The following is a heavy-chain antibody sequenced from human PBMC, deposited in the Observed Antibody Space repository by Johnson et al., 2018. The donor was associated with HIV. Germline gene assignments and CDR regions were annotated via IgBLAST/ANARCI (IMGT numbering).Heavy chain of an antibody. Sequence: VQLVESGGGLVQPGGSLRLSCAASGFSFSSYWMSWVRQAPGKGLEWVANIKQDGSEKYYVDSVKGRFTISRDNAKNSLYLQMNSLRAEDTAVYYCTTGLYWNDAFYIWGQGTMVTVSS. CDR3: TTGLYWNDAFYI. D-gene: IGHD1-1*01. CDR1: GFSFSSYW. V-gene: IGHV3-7*03. CDR2: IKQDGSEK. J-gene: IGHJ3*02.